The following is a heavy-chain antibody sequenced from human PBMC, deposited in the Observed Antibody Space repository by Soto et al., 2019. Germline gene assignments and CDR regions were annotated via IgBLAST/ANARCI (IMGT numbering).Heavy chain of an antibody. J-gene: IGHJ4*02. CDR3: ARYGSGECNRGSCYSPFDY. CDR2: IYYSGST. Sequence: SETLSLTCTVSGGSISSYYWSWIRQPPGKGLEWIGYIYYSGSTNYNPSLRSRVTISVDTSKNQFSLKLSSVTTADTAVYYCARYGSGECNRGSCYSPFDYWGKGTLVTVSS. V-gene: IGHV4-59*08. D-gene: IGHD2-15*01. CDR1: GGSISSYY.